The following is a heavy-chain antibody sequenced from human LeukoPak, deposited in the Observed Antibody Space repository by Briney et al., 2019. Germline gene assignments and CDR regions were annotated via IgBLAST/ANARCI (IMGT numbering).Heavy chain of an antibody. V-gene: IGHV3-23*01. CDR3: AKAGRGITMIVVVPFDY. CDR1: GFTFSTYA. CDR2: ISGSGGST. J-gene: IGHJ4*02. D-gene: IGHD3-22*01. Sequence: GGSLRLSCAASGFTFSTYAMNWVRQAPGKGLEWVSAISGSGGSTYYADSVKGRFTISRDNSKNTLYLQMNSLRAEDTAVYYCAKAGRGITMIVVVPFDYWGQGTLVTVSS.